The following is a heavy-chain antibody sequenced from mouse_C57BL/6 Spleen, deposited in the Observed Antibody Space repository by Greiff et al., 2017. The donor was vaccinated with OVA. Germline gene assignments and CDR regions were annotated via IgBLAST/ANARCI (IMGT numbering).Heavy chain of an antibody. V-gene: IGHV5-17*01. CDR1: GFTFSDYG. CDR2: ISSGSSTI. D-gene: IGHD1-1*01. J-gene: IGHJ1*03. Sequence: EVKLVESGGGLVKPGGSLKLSCAASGFTFSDYGMHWVRQAPETGLEWVAYISSGSSTIYYADKVKGRFTITRDNAKNTLFLQMTSLRSEDTAMYYGARPTTVVATSWYFDVWGTGTTVTVSS. CDR3: ARPTTVVATSWYFDV.